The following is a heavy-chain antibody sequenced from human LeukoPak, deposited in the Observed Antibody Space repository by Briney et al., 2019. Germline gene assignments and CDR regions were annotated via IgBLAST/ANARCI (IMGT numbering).Heavy chain of an antibody. Sequence: SETLSLTCTVSGGSISSYYWSWIRQPPGKGLEWIGYIYYSGSTNYNPSLKSRVTISVDTSKNQFSLKLSSVTAADTAVYYCARAHAPAYYYDSSGYSFDYWGQGTLVTVSS. CDR2: IYYSGST. J-gene: IGHJ4*02. V-gene: IGHV4-59*01. CDR3: ARAHAPAYYYDSSGYSFDY. CDR1: GGSISSYY. D-gene: IGHD3-22*01.